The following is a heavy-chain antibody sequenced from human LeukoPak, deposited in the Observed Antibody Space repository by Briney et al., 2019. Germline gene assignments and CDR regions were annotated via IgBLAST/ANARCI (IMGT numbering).Heavy chain of an antibody. D-gene: IGHD5-24*01. Sequence: GKSLTLSCVVSGFNFVNFAMHWVRQPSGKGLEWVAVISHDGRTKYYADSMKGRITISRDNSKNTLFLQMNNLRSEDTAVYFCARPSPPGDGYNPPDHWGQGTLVTVSS. CDR3: ARPSPPGDGYNPPDH. CDR2: ISHDGRTK. CDR1: GFNFVNFA. V-gene: IGHV3-30*04. J-gene: IGHJ4*02.